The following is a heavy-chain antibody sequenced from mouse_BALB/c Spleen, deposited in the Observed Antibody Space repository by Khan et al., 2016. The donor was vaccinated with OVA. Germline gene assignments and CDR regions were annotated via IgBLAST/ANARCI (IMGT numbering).Heavy chain of an antibody. CDR2: INTYTGET. V-gene: IGHV9-3-1*01. D-gene: IGHD1-3*01. J-gene: IGHJ3*01. CDR1: GYILTNYG. CDR3: ARWAFSCGKWKNAWFAY. Sequence: QIQLVQSGPELKKPGETVKISCKASGYILTNYGMNWVKQAPGQGLKWMGWINTYTGETTYADDFRGRFAFSLETSASTAYLQLNNLTNEDTATYVCARWAFSCGKWKNAWFAYWGQGTLLTVSS.